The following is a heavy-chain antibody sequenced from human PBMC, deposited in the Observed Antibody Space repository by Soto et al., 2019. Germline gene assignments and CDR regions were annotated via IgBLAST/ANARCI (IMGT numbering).Heavy chain of an antibody. V-gene: IGHV3-33*01. CDR3: ARGHIVVVPAANYGMDV. J-gene: IGHJ6*02. CDR1: GFTFSSYG. Sequence: QVQLVESGGGVVQPGRSLRLSCAASGFTFSSYGMHWVRQAPGKGLEWVAVIWYDGSNKYYADSVKGRFTISRDNSKNTLYLQMNSLRAEDTAVYYCARGHIVVVPAANYGMDVWGQGTTVTVSS. CDR2: IWYDGSNK. D-gene: IGHD2-2*01.